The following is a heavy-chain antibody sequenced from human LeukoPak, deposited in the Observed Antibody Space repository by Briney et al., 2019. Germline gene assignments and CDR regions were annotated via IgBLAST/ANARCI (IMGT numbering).Heavy chain of an antibody. CDR1: GGTFSSYA. D-gene: IGHD1-26*01. CDR2: IIPIFGTA. V-gene: IGHV1-69*13. CDR3: ARSEVGATENALDY. J-gene: IGHJ4*02. Sequence: SAKVSCKASGGTFSSYAISWVRQAPGQGLEWMGGIIPIFGTANYAQKFQGRVTITADESTSTAYMELSSLRSEDTAVYYCARSEVGATENALDYWGQGTLVTVSS.